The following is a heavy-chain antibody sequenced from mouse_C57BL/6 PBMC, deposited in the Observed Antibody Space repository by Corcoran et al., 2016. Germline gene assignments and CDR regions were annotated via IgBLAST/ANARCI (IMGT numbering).Heavy chain of an antibody. J-gene: IGHJ2*01. D-gene: IGHD2-3*01. V-gene: IGHV1-26*01. CDR3: ARGGYFHFDY. CDR2: INPNNSGT. Sequence: EVQLQQSGPELVKPGASVKISCKASGYTFTDYYMNWVKQSHGKSLEWIGDINPNNSGTSYNQKFKGKATLTVDKSSSTAYMELRSLTSEDSAVYYCARGGYFHFDYWGQGTTLTVSS. CDR1: GYTFTDYY.